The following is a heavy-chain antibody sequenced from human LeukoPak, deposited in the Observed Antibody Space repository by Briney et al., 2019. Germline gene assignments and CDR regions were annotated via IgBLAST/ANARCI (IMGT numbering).Heavy chain of an antibody. V-gene: IGHV4-34*01. D-gene: IGHD1-20*01. Sequence: KASETLSLTCAVYGGSFSGYYWSWIRQPPGKGLEWIGEINHIVSTNYNPSLKSRVTISVDTSKKQFSLKLSSVTAADTAVYYCARGIITGYGDYLDYWGQGTLVTVSS. CDR3: ARGIITGYGDYLDY. CDR2: INHIVST. CDR1: GGSFSGYY. J-gene: IGHJ4*02.